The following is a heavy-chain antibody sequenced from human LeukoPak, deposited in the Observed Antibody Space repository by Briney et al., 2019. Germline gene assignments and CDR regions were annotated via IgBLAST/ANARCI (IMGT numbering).Heavy chain of an antibody. D-gene: IGHD1-1*01. CDR2: INGDGSDI. J-gene: IGHJ4*02. V-gene: IGHV3-74*01. CDR3: PGGFGHNWSPFEN. Sequence: GGSLRPSCAASGFTFRNYWMHWVRQAPGKGLVWVSRINGDGSDISYADFVKGRFTISRDNAKNTLSLQMDSLTDDDTALYYCPGGFGHNWSPFENWGQGTLVAVSS. CDR1: GFTFRNYW.